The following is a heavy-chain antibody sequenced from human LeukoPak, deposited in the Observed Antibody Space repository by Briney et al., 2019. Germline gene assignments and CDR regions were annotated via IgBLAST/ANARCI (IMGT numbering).Heavy chain of an antibody. CDR2: IYSSGST. V-gene: IGHV4-4*07. J-gene: IGHJ6*02. Sequence: SGTLSLTCTVSDGXISSYHWSWIRQSAGKGLEWIGRIYSSGSTDYDPSLKSRVTMSVDTSKNQFSLRLSSVTAADTAVYYCARGGDGDYALDVWGQGTTVTVSS. CDR3: ARGGDGDYALDV. CDR1: DGXISSYH. D-gene: IGHD3-10*01.